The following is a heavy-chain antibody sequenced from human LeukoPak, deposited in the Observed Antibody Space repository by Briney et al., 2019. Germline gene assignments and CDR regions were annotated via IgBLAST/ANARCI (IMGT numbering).Heavy chain of an antibody. CDR3: SRGTERGKYYYMDV. V-gene: IGHV3-13*01. CDR2: IGTASDT. CDR1: WFTFSSFD. J-gene: IGHJ6*03. Sequence: GSLLLSCGAAWFTFSSFDMHWGRQPTAEGLEWVSTIGTASDTEYHGSVAGRFSLSRDNDNNSLYLQMNSLTAGDTAVYYCSRGTERGKYYYMDVWGKGTTVTVSS. D-gene: IGHD1-1*01.